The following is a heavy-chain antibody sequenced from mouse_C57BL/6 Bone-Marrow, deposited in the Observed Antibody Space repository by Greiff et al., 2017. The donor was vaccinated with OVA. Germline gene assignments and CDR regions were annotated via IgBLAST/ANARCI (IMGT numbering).Heavy chain of an antibody. Sequence: EVKLMESGPELVKPGASVKISCKASGYSFTGYYMNWVKQSPEKSLEWIGEINPSTGGTTYNQKFKAKATLTVDKSSSTAYMQLKSLTSEDSAVYYCARCDGYFYAMDYWGQGTSVTVSS. CDR2: INPSTGGT. V-gene: IGHV1-42*01. CDR3: ARCDGYFYAMDY. CDR1: GYSFTGYY. D-gene: IGHD2-3*01. J-gene: IGHJ4*01.